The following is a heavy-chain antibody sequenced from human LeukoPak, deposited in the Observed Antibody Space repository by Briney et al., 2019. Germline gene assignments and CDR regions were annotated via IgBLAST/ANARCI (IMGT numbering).Heavy chain of an antibody. CDR1: GGSISSSNW. J-gene: IGHJ4*02. V-gene: IGHV4-4*02. Sequence: SETLSLTCAVSGGSISSSNWWSWVRQPPGKGLEWIGEIYHSGSTNYNPSLKSRVTISVDTSENQFSLKLSSVTAADTAVYYCARGDSSSWPRPFDHWGQGTLVTVSS. CDR2: IYHSGST. CDR3: ARGDSSSWPRPFDH. D-gene: IGHD6-13*01.